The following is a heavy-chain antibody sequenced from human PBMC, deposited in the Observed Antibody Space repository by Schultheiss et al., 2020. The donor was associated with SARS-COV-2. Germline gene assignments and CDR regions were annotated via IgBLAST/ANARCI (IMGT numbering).Heavy chain of an antibody. J-gene: IGHJ4*02. CDR2: INPNSGGT. CDR3: ARDGRTMTYFDY. D-gene: IGHD3-3*01. Sequence: ASVKVSCKASGYTFTSYYMHWVRQAPGQGLEWMGIINPNSGGTNFAQKFQGWVTMTRDTSISTAYMELSRLRSDDTAVYYCARDGRTMTYFDYWGQGTLVTVSS. CDR1: GYTFTSYY. V-gene: IGHV1-2*04.